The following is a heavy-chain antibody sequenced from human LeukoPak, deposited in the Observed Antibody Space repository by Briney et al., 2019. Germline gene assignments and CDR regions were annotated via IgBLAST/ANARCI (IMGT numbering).Heavy chain of an antibody. Sequence: SETLSLTRTVSGGSISSYYWSWIRQPPGKGLEWIGYIYYSGSTNYNPSLKSRVTISVDTSKNQFSLKLSSVTAADTAVYYCARQIVVVVAATGSSYYYYYMDVWGKGTTVTVSS. J-gene: IGHJ6*03. CDR2: IYYSGST. D-gene: IGHD2-15*01. V-gene: IGHV4-59*01. CDR3: ARQIVVVVAATGSSYYYYYMDV. CDR1: GGSISSYY.